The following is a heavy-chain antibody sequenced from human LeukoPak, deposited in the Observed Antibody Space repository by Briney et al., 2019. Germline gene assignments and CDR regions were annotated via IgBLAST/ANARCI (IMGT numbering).Heavy chain of an antibody. Sequence: SGGSLRLSCAASGFTFSSYAMSWVRQAPGKGLEWVSAISGSGGSTYYADSVKGRFTISRDSSKNTLYLQMNSLRAEDTAVYYCAKGDYYYDSSGYLFDYWGQGTLVTVSS. CDR2: ISGSGGST. CDR3: AKGDYYYDSSGYLFDY. V-gene: IGHV3-23*01. J-gene: IGHJ4*02. CDR1: GFTFSSYA. D-gene: IGHD3-22*01.